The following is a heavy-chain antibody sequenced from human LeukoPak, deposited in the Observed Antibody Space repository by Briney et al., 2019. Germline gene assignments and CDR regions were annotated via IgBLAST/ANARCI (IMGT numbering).Heavy chain of an antibody. D-gene: IGHD6-19*01. CDR2: VYYNGIT. CDR3: ARRLAVTGRYYFDY. CDR1: GGSISTYY. J-gene: IGHJ4*02. V-gene: IGHV4-59*08. Sequence: PSETLSLTCFVPGGSISTYYWTWIRQPPGKGLEWIGFVYYNGITKYNPSLKSRVTISVDTSKNQFTLKLNSVTAADTAVYYCARRLAVTGRYYFDYWGQGALVTVSS.